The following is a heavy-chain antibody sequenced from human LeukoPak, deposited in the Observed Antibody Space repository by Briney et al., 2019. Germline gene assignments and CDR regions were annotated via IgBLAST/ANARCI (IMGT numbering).Heavy chain of an antibody. V-gene: IGHV1-2*02. Sequence: ASVKVSCKASGYTLTGHYMHWVRQAPGQGLEWMGWINPNSGGTKYAQKFQGRVTMTRDTSISTAYMELSRLRSDDAAVYYCAEGLDWGPVDYWGQGTLVTVSS. CDR3: AEGLDWGPVDY. J-gene: IGHJ4*02. CDR1: GYTLTGHY. D-gene: IGHD3-9*01. CDR2: INPNSGGT.